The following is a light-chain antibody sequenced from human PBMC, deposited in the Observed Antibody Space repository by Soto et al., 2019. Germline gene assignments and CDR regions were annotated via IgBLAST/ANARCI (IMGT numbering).Light chain of an antibody. J-gene: IGKJ2*01. CDR1: QSVSSSY. V-gene: IGKV3-20*01. Sequence: EIVLTQSPGTLSLSPGERATLSCRASQSVSSSYLAWYQQKPGQAPRLLIYGASSRATGIPDRFSGSESGKDFTLTISRLEPEDFAVYYCQQYGSSPPMYTFGQGTKLVIK. CDR3: QQYGSSPPMYT. CDR2: GAS.